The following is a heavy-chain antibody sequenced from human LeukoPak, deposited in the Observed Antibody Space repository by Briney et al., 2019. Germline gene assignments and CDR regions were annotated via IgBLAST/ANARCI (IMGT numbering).Heavy chain of an antibody. Sequence: SETLSLTCTVSGGSICSYYWSWIRQPPGKGLEWIGYIYYSGSTNYNPSLKSRVTISVDTSKNQFSLKLSSVTAADTAVYYCARLTTIVVVPAAHDAFDIWGQGTMVTVSS. CDR1: GGSICSYY. CDR3: ARLTTIVVVPAAHDAFDI. CDR2: IYYSGST. J-gene: IGHJ3*02. V-gene: IGHV4-59*01. D-gene: IGHD2-2*01.